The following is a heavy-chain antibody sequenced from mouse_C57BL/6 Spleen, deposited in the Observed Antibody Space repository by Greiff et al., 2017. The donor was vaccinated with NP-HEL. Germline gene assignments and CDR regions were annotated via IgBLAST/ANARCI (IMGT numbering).Heavy chain of an antibody. J-gene: IGHJ2*01. CDR1: GYAFSSSW. V-gene: IGHV1-82*01. Sequence: VQLQQSGPELVKPGASVKISCKASGYAFSSSWMNWVKQRPGKGLEWIGRIYPGDGDTNYNGKFKGKATLTADKSSSTAYMQLSSLTSEDSAVYFCASLEPYYFDYWGQGTTLTVSS. CDR3: ASLEPYYFDY. CDR2: IYPGDGDT.